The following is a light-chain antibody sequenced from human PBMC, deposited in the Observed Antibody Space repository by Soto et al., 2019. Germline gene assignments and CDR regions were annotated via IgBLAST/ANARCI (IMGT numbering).Light chain of an antibody. J-gene: IGKJ1*01. V-gene: IGKV3-20*01. CDR3: HQYDSSPWT. Sequence: ESVLTQSPGTLSLSPGERATLSSRASQSVRSSFLAWYQLKPGLAPRLLIYGASSRATSIPDRFSGSWSGTDFSLTISRLEPEDLAVYYCHQYDSSPWTFGQGTKVEIK. CDR2: GAS. CDR1: QSVRSSF.